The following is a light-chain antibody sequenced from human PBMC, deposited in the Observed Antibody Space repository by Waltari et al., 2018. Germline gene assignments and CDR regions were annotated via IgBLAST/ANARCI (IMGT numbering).Light chain of an antibody. V-gene: IGKV1-39*01. CDR2: AAS. J-gene: IGKJ1*01. CDR3: QQSYSTPWT. CDR1: QSISSY. Sequence: DIQMTQSPSSLSASVGDRVTITCRASQSISSYLNWYQQKPGKAPKLLIYAASSLQSGVPSRLSGSGSGTDFTLTINRLQPEDFATYYCQQSYSTPWTFGQGTKVEIK.